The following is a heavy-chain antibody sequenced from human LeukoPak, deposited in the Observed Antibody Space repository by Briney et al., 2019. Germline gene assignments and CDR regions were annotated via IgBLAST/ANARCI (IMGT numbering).Heavy chain of an antibody. J-gene: IGHJ4*02. CDR3: ARAPQWELLGIDY. CDR2: INHSGST. V-gene: IGHV4-34*01. D-gene: IGHD1-26*01. CDR1: GGSFSGYY. Sequence: TSETLSLTCAVYGGSFSGYYWSWIRQPPGKGLEWIGEINHSGSTNYNPSLKSRATISVDASKNQFSLKLSSVTAADTAVYYCARAPQWELLGIDYWGQGTLVTVSS.